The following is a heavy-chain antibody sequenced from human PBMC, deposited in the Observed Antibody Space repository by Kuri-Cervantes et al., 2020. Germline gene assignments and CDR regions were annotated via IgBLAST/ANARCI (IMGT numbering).Heavy chain of an antibody. J-gene: IGHJ6*02. D-gene: IGHD1-1*01. CDR3: ARDLQVQLEGTMDV. CDR2: ISSSSSYI. V-gene: IGHV3-21*05. CDR1: GFTFSSYS. Sequence: GESLKISCAASGFTFSSYSMNWVRQAPGKGLEWVSYISSSSSYIYYADSVKGRFTISRDNAKNSLYLQMNSLGAEDTAVYYCARDLQVQLEGTMDVWGQGTTVTVSS.